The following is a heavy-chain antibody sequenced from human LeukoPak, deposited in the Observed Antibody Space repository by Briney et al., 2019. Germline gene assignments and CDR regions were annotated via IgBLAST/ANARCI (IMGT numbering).Heavy chain of an antibody. CDR1: GYTFTSNY. CDR3: ASHPYLQYSYGYFGRYGMDV. CDR2: IYPRDGST. Sequence: ASVKVSCKASGYTFTSNYIHWVRQAPGQGLEWMGMIYPRDGSTSYAQKFQGRVTVTRDTSTSTVHMELSGLRSEDTAVYYCASHPYLQYSYGYFGRYGMDVWGQGTTVTVSS. D-gene: IGHD5-18*01. V-gene: IGHV1-46*01. J-gene: IGHJ6*02.